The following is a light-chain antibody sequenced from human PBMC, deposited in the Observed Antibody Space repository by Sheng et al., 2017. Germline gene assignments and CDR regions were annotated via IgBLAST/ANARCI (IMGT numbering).Light chain of an antibody. Sequence: QSDLTQPASVSGSPGQSITISCSGIGSGVGHDYVSWYQQYPGKAPKLVIFDVTKRPSGVSSRFSGSKSANTASLTISGLQTEDEADYYCCSYTTSNRVVFGGGTKLTVL. CDR2: DVT. CDR1: GSGVGHDY. J-gene: IGLJ2*01. CDR3: CSYTTSNRVV. V-gene: IGLV2-14*03.